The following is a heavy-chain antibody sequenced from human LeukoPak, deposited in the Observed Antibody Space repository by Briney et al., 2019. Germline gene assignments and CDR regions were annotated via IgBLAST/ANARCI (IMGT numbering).Heavy chain of an antibody. CDR1: GFTVSSAW. CDR3: AKAFLEWLFGPKYFDY. Sequence: PGGSLRLSCAASGFTVSSAWMNWVRQTPGTGLEWVGLIKSKTDGGTIDYAAPVKGRFTISRDDSKNTLYLQLNSLRAEDTAVYYSAKAFLEWLFGPKYFDYSGEGALVTVSS. D-gene: IGHD3-3*01. V-gene: IGHV3-15*01. J-gene: IGHJ4*02. CDR2: IKSKTDGGTI.